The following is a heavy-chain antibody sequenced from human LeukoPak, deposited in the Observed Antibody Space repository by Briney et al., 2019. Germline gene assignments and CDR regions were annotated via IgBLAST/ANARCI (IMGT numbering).Heavy chain of an antibody. J-gene: IGHJ4*02. Sequence: PSEALSLTCTFSGGSINSYYWSWIRQPPGRGLEWIGYIYYSGSTNYNPSLKSLVNISVDTSKNQFSLKLSSVTAADTAVYYCARLNGRGSYSYFDYWGQGTLVSVSS. CDR3: ARLNGRGSYSYFDY. V-gene: IGHV4-59*08. CDR2: IYYSGST. D-gene: IGHD1-26*01. CDR1: GGSINSYY.